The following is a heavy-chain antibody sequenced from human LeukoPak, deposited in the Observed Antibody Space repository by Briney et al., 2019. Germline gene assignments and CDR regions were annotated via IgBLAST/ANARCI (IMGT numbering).Heavy chain of an antibody. CDR2: ISGCGANA. V-gene: IGHV3-23*01. CDR1: GFTFTTYA. CDR3: AKAPHYSDSSAYYYGYFDS. J-gene: IGHJ4*02. Sequence: GGPLSLLCAASGFTFTTYAMRWLRGAPGKGLEWVSIISGCGANANYADSVKARYTISRDNSKHTLSLQMNSLRAEDTAVYYCAKAPHYSDSSAYYYGYFDSWGQGTLVSVSS. D-gene: IGHD3-22*01.